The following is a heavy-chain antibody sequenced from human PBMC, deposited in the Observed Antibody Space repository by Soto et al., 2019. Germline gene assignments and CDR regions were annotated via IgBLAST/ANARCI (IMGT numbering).Heavy chain of an antibody. CDR1: GYTFTSYG. J-gene: IGHJ4*02. V-gene: IGHV1-18*01. CDR2: ISAYNGDT. CDR3: ARDRGYCANGLCFRFDY. Sequence: QVQLVQSGAEVKKPGASVKVSCKASGYTFTSYGISWVRQAPGQGLEWMGWISAYNGDTNYAQKLQGRVTMTTETSTNTAYMELRSLRSDDTALYYCARDRGYCANGLCFRFDYWGQGTLVTVSS. D-gene: IGHD2-8*01.